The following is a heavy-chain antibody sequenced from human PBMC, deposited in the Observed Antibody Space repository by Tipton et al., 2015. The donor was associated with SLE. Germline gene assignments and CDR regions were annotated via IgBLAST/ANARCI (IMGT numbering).Heavy chain of an antibody. Sequence: TLSLTCTVSGGSISSSSYYWGWIRQPPGEGLEWIGSIYYSGSTYYNPSLKSRVTISVDTSKNQFSLKLSSVTAADTAVYYCARGDAGRSDYWGQGTLVTVSS. CDR1: GGSISSSSYY. J-gene: IGHJ4*02. V-gene: IGHV4-39*07. D-gene: IGHD3-10*01. CDR2: IYYSGST. CDR3: ARGDAGRSDY.